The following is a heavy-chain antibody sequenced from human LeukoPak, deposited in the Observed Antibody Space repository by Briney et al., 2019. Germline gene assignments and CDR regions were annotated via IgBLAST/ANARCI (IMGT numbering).Heavy chain of an antibody. V-gene: IGHV3-21*01. CDR1: GFTFSSYS. D-gene: IGHD2-15*01. Sequence: GGSLRLSCAASGFTFSSYSMNWVRQAPGKGLEWVSSISSSSSYIYYADSVKGRFTISRDNAKNSLYLQMNSLRAEDTAVYYCARERVYCSGGSCYGGGANNWGQGTPVTVST. CDR3: ARERVYCSGGSCYGGGANN. J-gene: IGHJ4*02. CDR2: ISSSSSYI.